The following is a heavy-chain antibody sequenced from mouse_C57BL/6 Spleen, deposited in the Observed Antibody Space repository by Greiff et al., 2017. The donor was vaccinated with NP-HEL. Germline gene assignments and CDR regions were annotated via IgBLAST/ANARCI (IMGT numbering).Heavy chain of an antibody. CDR2: ISSGSSTI. CDR1: GFTFSDYG. J-gene: IGHJ3*01. V-gene: IGHV5-17*01. D-gene: IGHD1-1*01. Sequence: EVKLMESGGGLVKPGGSLKLSCAASGFTFSDYGMHWVRQAPEKGLEWVAYISSGSSTIYYADTVKGRFTISRDNAKNTLFLQMTSLRSEDTAMYYCARGSSYGWFAYWGQGTLVTVSA. CDR3: ARGSSYGWFAY.